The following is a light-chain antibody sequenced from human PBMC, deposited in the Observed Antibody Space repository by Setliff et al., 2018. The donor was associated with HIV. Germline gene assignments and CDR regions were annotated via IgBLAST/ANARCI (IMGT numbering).Light chain of an antibody. J-gene: IGLJ3*02. CDR2: ATS. CDR3: LLSYSGVRV. CDR1: TGAVTNSHY. Sequence: QAVVTQEPSLTVPPGGTVTLTCASSTGAVTNSHYPYWFQQKPGRAPRTLIYATSDKHFGTPARFSGSLLGGKAALTLSGAQPEDEADYYCLLSYSGVRVFGGGTKVTVL. V-gene: IGLV7-46*01.